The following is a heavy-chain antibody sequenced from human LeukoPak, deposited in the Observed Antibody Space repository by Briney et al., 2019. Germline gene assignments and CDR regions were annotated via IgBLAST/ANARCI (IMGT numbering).Heavy chain of an antibody. CDR3: ARENSSGWYGVSNWFDP. CDR1: GYTFTAYY. Sequence: GASVKVSCKTSGYTFTAYYMHWVRQAPGQGLEWMGWINPNSGGTNYAQKFQGRVTMTRDTSISTAYMELSRLRSDDTAVYYCARENSSGWYGVSNWFDPWGQGTLVTVSS. D-gene: IGHD6-19*01. V-gene: IGHV1-2*02. J-gene: IGHJ5*02. CDR2: INPNSGGT.